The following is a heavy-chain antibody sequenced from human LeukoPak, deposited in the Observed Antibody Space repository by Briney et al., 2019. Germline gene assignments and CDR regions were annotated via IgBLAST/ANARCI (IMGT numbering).Heavy chain of an antibody. D-gene: IGHD6-13*01. V-gene: IGHV4-59*13. CDR1: GGPISSYY. J-gene: IGHJ4*02. CDR3: ARVGSSWYHFDF. Sequence: SETLSLTCYVSGGPISSYYWGWIRPSPGKGPEWIGYVYYSGNTDYNPSLKSRVTLSVHTSKNQFFLILSSVTAADTAIYYCARVGSSWYHFDFWGQGTLITVSS. CDR2: VYYSGNT.